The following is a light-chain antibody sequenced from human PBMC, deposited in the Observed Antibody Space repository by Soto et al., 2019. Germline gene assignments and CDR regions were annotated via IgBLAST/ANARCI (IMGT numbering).Light chain of an antibody. CDR1: GRDIGAYDY. CDR2: GVK. Sequence: QSALTQPASVSGSPGQSITISCTGSGRDIGAYDYVSWYQQHPGKAPKLLIYGVKNRPSGVSYRFSASKSAFTASLTISGXQAEDEAHYYCSSYTTSYFYVFGPGTKVTV. V-gene: IGLV2-14*01. J-gene: IGLJ1*01. CDR3: SSYTTSYFYV.